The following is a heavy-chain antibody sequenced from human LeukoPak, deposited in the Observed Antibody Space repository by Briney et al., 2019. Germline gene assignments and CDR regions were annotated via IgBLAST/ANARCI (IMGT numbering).Heavy chain of an antibody. CDR3: ATTNPGYDLYFDY. D-gene: IGHD2-2*01. V-gene: IGHV3-48*04. J-gene: IGHJ4*02. CDR1: GFTFSSYS. Sequence: GGSLRLSCAASGFTFSSYSMNWVRQAPGKGLEWVSYISSSSSTIYYADSVKGRFTISRDNAENSLYLQMNSLRAEDTAVYYCATTNPGYDLYFDYWGQGTLVTVSS. CDR2: ISSSSSTI.